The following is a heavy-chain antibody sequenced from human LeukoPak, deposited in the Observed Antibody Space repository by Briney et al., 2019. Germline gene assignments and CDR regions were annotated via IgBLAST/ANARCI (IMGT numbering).Heavy chain of an antibody. D-gene: IGHD5-18*01. J-gene: IGHJ4*02. CDR1: GGTFSSYA. CDR3: ATGYSYGHDY. Sequence: ASVTVSCTASGGTFSSYAISWVRQAPGQGVEWMGGIIPIFGTANYAQKFQGRVTITADESTSTAYMELSSLRSEDTAVYYCATGYSYGHDYWGQGTLVTVSS. V-gene: IGHV1-69*01. CDR2: IIPIFGTA.